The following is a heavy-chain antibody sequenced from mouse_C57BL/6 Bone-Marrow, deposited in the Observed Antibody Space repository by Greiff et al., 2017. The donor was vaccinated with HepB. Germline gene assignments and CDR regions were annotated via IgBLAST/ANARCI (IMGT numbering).Heavy chain of an antibody. CDR1: GYSITSGYY. Sequence: EVQLQQSGPGLVKPSQSLSLTCSVTGYSITSGYYWNWIRQFPGNKLEWMGYISYDGSNNYNPSLKNRISITRDTSKNQFFLKLNSVTTEDTATYYCARGLPYFDYWGQGTTLTVSS. CDR3: ARGLPYFDY. CDR2: ISYDGSN. J-gene: IGHJ2*01. D-gene: IGHD6-1*01. V-gene: IGHV3-6*01.